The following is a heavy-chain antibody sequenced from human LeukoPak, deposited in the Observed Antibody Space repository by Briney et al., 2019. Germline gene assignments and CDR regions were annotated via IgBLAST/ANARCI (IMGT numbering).Heavy chain of an antibody. CDR2: INHSGST. CDR3: ARGSPNCSSTSCPRAQNYFDY. V-gene: IGHV4-34*01. Sequence: PSETLSLTCAVYGGSFSGYYWSWIRQPPGKGLEWIGEINHSGSTNYNPSLKSRVTISVDTSKNQFSLKLSSVTAADTAVYYCARGSPNCSSTSCPRAQNYFDYWGQGTLVTVSS. J-gene: IGHJ4*02. CDR1: GGSFSGYY. D-gene: IGHD2-2*01.